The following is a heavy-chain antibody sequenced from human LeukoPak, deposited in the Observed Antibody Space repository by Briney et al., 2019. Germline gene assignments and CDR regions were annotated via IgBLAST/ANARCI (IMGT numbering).Heavy chain of an antibody. J-gene: IGHJ5*02. CDR3: ATYRGFGVVINGWFDP. CDR1: GYTFTSYD. CDR2: MNPNSGNT. D-gene: IGHD3-3*01. V-gene: IGHV1-8*01. Sequence: EASVKVSCKASGYTFTSYDINWVRQATGQGLEWMGWMNPNSGNTGYAQKFQGRVTITADESTSTAYMELSSLRSEDTAVYYCATYRGFGVVINGWFDPWGQGTLVTVSS.